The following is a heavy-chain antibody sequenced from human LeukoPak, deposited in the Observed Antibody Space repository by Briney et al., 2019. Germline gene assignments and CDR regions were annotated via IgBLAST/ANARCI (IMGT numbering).Heavy chain of an antibody. CDR2: IYHSGST. V-gene: IGHV4-38-2*01. Sequence: PSETLSLTCAVSGYSISSDNYWVWIRQPPGQGLEWTGGIYHSGSTYYNPSLKSRVTMSVDTSKNQFSLKLSSATAADTAVYYCARAPRDSSSSNYMRRFDYLGQGTLVTVSS. J-gene: IGHJ4*02. CDR1: GYSISSDNY. D-gene: IGHD2-2*01. CDR3: ARAPRDSSSSNYMRRFDY.